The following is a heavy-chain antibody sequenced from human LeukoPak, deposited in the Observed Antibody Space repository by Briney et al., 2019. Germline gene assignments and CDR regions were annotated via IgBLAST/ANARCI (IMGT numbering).Heavy chain of an antibody. Sequence: ASVKVSCKASGYTFTSYFMHWVRQAPGQGLEWMGIINPSGGSTSYAQKFQGRVTMTEDTSTDTAYMELSSLRSEDTAVYYCATHGVVGATLNWGQGTLVTVSS. CDR2: INPSGGST. CDR3: ATHGVVGATLN. CDR1: GYTFTSYF. D-gene: IGHD1-26*01. J-gene: IGHJ4*02. V-gene: IGHV1-46*01.